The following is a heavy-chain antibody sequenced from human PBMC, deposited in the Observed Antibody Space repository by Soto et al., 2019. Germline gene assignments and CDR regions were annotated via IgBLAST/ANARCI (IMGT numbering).Heavy chain of an antibody. CDR1: GYTFTSYG. J-gene: IGHJ4*02. CDR3: ARVWGKYYFDY. V-gene: IGHV1-18*04. CDR2: ISAYKGNT. D-gene: IGHD7-27*01. Sequence: ASVKVSCKASGYTFTSYGISWVRQAPGRGLEWMGWISAYKGNTNYAQKLQGRVTMTTDTSTSTAYMELRSLRSDDTAVYYCARVWGKYYFDYWGQRTLVTVSS.